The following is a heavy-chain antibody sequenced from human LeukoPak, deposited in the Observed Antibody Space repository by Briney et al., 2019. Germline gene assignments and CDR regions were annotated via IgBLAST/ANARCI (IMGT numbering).Heavy chain of an antibody. Sequence: GASVKVSCKASGYTFTSYGISWVRQAPGQGLEWMGWINPNSGGTNYAQKFQGRVTMTRDTSISTAYMELSRLRSDDTAVYYCAVFSSSWYNLDYWGQGTLVTVSS. CDR1: GYTFTSYG. J-gene: IGHJ4*02. CDR3: AVFSSSWYNLDY. V-gene: IGHV1-2*02. D-gene: IGHD6-13*01. CDR2: INPNSGGT.